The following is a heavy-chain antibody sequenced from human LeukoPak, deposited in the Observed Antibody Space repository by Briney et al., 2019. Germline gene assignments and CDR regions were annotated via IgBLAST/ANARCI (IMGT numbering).Heavy chain of an antibody. D-gene: IGHD2-2*01. CDR1: GGSFSGYY. J-gene: IGHJ5*02. V-gene: IGHV4-34*01. Sequence: SETLSLTRAVYGGSFSGYYWRWIRQPPGKGLEWIGEINHSGSTNYTPSLNIRVTISVDTSKNQFSLKLSSVTAADTAVYYCARGPVVVPAAMRVRWFDPWGQGTLVTVSS. CDR3: ARGPVVVPAAMRVRWFDP. CDR2: INHSGST.